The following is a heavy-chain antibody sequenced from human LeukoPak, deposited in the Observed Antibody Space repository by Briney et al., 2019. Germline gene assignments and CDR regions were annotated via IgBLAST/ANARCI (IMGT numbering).Heavy chain of an antibody. Sequence: GGSLRLSCEASGFSFSSYWMSWVRLAPGKGPEWVANIKQDESEKYSVDSVKGRFTISRDNAKNSLYLQMNSLRAEDTAVYYCARDSIPDIVVVVAARAHDYWGQGTLVTVSS. CDR3: ARDSIPDIVVVVAARAHDY. CDR1: GFSFSSYW. CDR2: IKQDESEK. D-gene: IGHD2-15*01. J-gene: IGHJ4*02. V-gene: IGHV3-7*01.